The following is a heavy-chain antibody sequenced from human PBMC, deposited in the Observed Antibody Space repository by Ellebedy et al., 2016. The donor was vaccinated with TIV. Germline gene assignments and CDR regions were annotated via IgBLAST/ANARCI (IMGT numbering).Heavy chain of an antibody. CDR1: GFMFSDSY. J-gene: IGHJ6*04. Sequence: GESLKISXVGSGFMFSDSYMTWIRQAPGKGLEWISYISGSSTDTNYADSVRGRFTISRDNAKNSLFLEMSSLRPEDTALYYCAKGGTYHVYRHVDAWGKGTAVSVSS. V-gene: IGHV3-11*05. CDR2: ISGSSTDT. D-gene: IGHD3-16*02. CDR3: AKGGTYHVYRHVDA.